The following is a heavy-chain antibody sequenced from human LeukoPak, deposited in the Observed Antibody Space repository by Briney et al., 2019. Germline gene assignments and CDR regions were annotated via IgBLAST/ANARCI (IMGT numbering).Heavy chain of an antibody. CDR2: TNSNGHT. CDR1: SYSISSGYY. D-gene: IGHD6-13*01. Sequence: SGTLSLTCTVSSYSISSGYYWTWLRQPPGEGLEWIGSTNSNGHTYYSPSLKSRVSISVDTSKNQFSLRLTSVTAADTAVYYCAREAAGGHNWFDPWGQGTLVTVSS. CDR3: AREAAGGHNWFDP. J-gene: IGHJ5*02. V-gene: IGHV4-38-2*02.